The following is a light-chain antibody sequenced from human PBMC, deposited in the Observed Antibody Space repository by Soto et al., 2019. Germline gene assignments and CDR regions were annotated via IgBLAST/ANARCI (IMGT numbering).Light chain of an antibody. CDR1: SSDIGDYNS. V-gene: IGLV2-14*03. CDR3: TSFTTSTPPYV. CDR2: EVS. Sequence: QSVLTQPASVSGSPGQSITISCTGTSSDIGDYNSVSWYQQHPGKAPKLIIYEVSHRPSGVSNRFSGSKSGNTASLTISGLQADYEADYSFTSFTTSTPPYVFGPGTTLTVL. J-gene: IGLJ1*01.